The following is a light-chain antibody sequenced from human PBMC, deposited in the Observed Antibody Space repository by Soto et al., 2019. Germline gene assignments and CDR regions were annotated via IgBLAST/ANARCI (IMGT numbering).Light chain of an antibody. J-gene: IGKJ1*01. Sequence: EIVMTQSPDTLSVSPGETATLSCRASQSISINLAWYQQKPVQAPRLVIYGASSRATGFPAGCRGEGSGTEFTLTITSFQSADVATYYCQQYSDGLTFGQGTKVEIK. CDR2: GAS. CDR3: QQYSDGLT. CDR1: QSISIN. V-gene: IGKV3-15*01.